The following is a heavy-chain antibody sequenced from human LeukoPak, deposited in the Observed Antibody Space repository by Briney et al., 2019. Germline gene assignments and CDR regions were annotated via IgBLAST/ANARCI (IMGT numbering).Heavy chain of an antibody. J-gene: IGHJ4*02. CDR2: ISSGSSAI. CDR3: ARGHTAVTRYFDF. Sequence: GGSLRLSCEASGFTFTTYSMTWVRQAPGKGLEWVSIISSGSSAIFSADALKGRFAISRDDAKNLLYLDMNSLRAEDTAVYYCARGHTAVTRYFDFWGQGTLVTVSS. CDR1: GFTFTTYS. D-gene: IGHD4-17*01. V-gene: IGHV3-21*01.